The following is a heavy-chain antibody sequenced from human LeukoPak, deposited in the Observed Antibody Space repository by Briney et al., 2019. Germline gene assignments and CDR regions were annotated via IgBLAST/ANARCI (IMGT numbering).Heavy chain of an antibody. CDR1: GFTFSSYS. CDR2: ISSSSSTI. J-gene: IGHJ3*02. V-gene: IGHV3-48*01. Sequence: GGSLRLSCAASGFTFSSYSMNWVRQAPGEGLEWVSYISSSSSTIYCGDSVKGRFTISRENAKNSLSLQLHGLRAEDAGVYYCAREGWVGGSYDAFDIWGQGTMVTVSS. D-gene: IGHD1-26*01. CDR3: AREGWVGGSYDAFDI.